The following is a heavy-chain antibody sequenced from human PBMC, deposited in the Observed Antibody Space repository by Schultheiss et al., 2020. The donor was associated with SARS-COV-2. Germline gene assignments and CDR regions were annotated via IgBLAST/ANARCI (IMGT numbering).Heavy chain of an antibody. CDR2: IYYSGST. Sequence: SQTLSLTCTVSGDSISNYYWSWVRQPPGKGPEWIGYIYYSGSTYYNPSLKSLGTISVDTSKNQFSLKLSSVTAADTAVYYCARDGSGAAVYWGQGTLVTVSS. J-gene: IGHJ4*02. CDR3: ARDGSGAAVY. D-gene: IGHD3-10*01. V-gene: IGHV4-59*12. CDR1: GDSISNYY.